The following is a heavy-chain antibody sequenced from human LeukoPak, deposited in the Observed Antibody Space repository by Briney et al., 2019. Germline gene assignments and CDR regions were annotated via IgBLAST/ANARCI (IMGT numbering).Heavy chain of an antibody. D-gene: IGHD2-2*01. J-gene: IGHJ6*03. CDR1: EFTFSSYS. V-gene: IGHV3-21*01. CDR2: ISSSSTYI. CDR3: ARDGHQLLSFYMDV. Sequence: GGSLRLSCAASEFTFSSYSMNWVRQAPGKGLEWVSSISSSSTYIYYADSVKGRFTISRDNAKNSLYLQMNSLRAEDTAVYYCARDGHQLLSFYMDVWGKGTTVTVSS.